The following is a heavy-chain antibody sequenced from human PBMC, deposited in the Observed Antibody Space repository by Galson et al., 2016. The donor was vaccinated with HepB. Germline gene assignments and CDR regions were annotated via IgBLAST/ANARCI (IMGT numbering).Heavy chain of an antibody. Sequence: SETLSLTCTVSGASISSSSYYWGWIRQPPGKGLEWIGSISYSGSTYYNPSLKSRVPISVDTSKNQFSLKLSSVTAADTAVYYCAATPYSTSWFYFDSWGQGTLVAVSS. CDR3: AATPYSTSWFYFDS. CDR1: GASISSSSYY. CDR2: ISYSGST. D-gene: IGHD6-13*01. V-gene: IGHV4-39*01. J-gene: IGHJ4*02.